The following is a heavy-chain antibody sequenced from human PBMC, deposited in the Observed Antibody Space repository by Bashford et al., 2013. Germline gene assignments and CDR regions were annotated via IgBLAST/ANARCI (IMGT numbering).Heavy chain of an antibody. CDR2: IYYSGST. Sequence: SETLSLTCTVSGGSISSGGYYWSWIRQHPGKGLEWIGYIYYSGSTYYNPSLKSRVTISVDTSKNQFSLKLSSVTAADTAVYYCARAKAVTAVYNWFDPWGQGTLVTVSS. CDR1: GGSISSGGYY. D-gene: IGHD2-21*02. J-gene: IGHJ5*02. CDR3: ARAKAVTAVYNWFDP. V-gene: IGHV4-31*03.